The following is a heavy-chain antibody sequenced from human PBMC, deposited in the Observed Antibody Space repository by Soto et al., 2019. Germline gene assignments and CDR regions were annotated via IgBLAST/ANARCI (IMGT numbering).Heavy chain of an antibody. Sequence: ASVTVSCKASGYTFTGYFIHWVRQAPGQGLEWMGYINPNSGATKYAPRFQGRVTMTSDTSIRTAYMDLSNLRSDDTAVYYCARGGGKILAPVPWCPRTLVTVTS. D-gene: IGHD3-16*01. CDR2: INPNSGAT. CDR1: GYTFTGYF. J-gene: IGHJ5*02. V-gene: IGHV1-2*02. CDR3: ARGGGKILAPVP.